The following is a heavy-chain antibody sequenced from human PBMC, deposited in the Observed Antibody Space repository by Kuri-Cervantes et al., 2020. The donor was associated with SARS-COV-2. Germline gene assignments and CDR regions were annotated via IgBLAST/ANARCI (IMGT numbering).Heavy chain of an antibody. J-gene: IGHJ3*02. D-gene: IGHD2-21*01. CDR2: VDWDDDK. CDR3: ALIGPYFDGFNI. Sequence: SGPTLVKPTETLTLTCTLSGVSLSASQTRVNWIRQPPGKALEWLARVDWDDDKFYSGSLKSRLTISKATSRNQVILTMANVDPVDTGTYYCALIGPYFDGFNIWGQGTMVTVSS. V-gene: IGHV2-70*04. CDR1: GVSLSASQTR.